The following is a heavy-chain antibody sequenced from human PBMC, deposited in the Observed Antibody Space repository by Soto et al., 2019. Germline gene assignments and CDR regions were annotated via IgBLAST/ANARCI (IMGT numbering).Heavy chain of an antibody. J-gene: IGHJ3*02. CDR1: GFTFSDYY. V-gene: IGHV3-11*01. CDR2: ISSSGSTI. Sequence: GGSLRLSCAASGFTFSDYYMSWIRQAPGKGLEWVSYISSSGSTIYYADSVKGRFTISRDNAKNSLYLQMNSLRAEDTAMYYCARDTTDPSNWNDAFDIWGQGTMVTVSS. D-gene: IGHD1-1*01. CDR3: ARDTTDPSNWNDAFDI.